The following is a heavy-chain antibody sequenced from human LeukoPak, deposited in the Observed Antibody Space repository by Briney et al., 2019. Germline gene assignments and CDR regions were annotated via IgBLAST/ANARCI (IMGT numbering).Heavy chain of an antibody. CDR3: ASNSGSYYNE. V-gene: IGHV4-39*07. CDR1: RDSINSKNYY. D-gene: IGHD3-10*01. Sequence: SETLSLTCSVFRDSINSKNYYWGWIRQPPGKGLEWIGSVYNTGSTYYNPSLKSRVTISVDTSKNQFSLKLSSVTAADTAVYYCASNSGSYYNEWGQGTLVTVSS. CDR2: VYNTGST. J-gene: IGHJ4*02.